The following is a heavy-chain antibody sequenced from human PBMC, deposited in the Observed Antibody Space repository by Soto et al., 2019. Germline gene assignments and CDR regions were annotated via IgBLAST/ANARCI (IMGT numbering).Heavy chain of an antibody. CDR2: IQSKSDGGTT. J-gene: IGHJ4*02. D-gene: IGHD3-10*01. CDR3: TTEFGDSQRTYYFDY. V-gene: IGHV3-15*01. Sequence: EVQLVESGGGLVKPGGSLRLSCVASGFTFNNAWMTWVRQAPGKGLEWVGRIQSKSDGGTTDYAAPVKGRFTISRDDSKTTVYVQMKVLKTEDTAVCYCTTEFGDSQRTYYFDYGGQGTRVTVSS. CDR1: GFTFNNAW.